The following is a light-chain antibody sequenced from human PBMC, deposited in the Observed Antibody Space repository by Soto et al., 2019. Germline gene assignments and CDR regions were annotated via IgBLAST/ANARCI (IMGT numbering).Light chain of an antibody. Sequence: VIWMTQSPSLLSASTGDRVTISCRVSQGISSYLAWYQQKPGKAPELLIYAASTLQSGVPSRFSGSGSGTDFTLTISCLQSEDFATYYRQQYYSFPYTFGQGTKLEIK. CDR1: QGISSY. CDR2: AAS. CDR3: QQYYSFPYT. V-gene: IGKV1D-8*01. J-gene: IGKJ2*01.